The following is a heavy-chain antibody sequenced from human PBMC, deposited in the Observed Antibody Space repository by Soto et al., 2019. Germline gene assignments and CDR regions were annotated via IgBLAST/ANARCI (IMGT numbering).Heavy chain of an antibody. CDR3: ARVRGAPGYYSPGDY. V-gene: IGHV4-34*01. CDR1: VGFFSGYY. J-gene: IGHJ4*02. Sequence: QVQLQQWCAGLLKPSETLSLTCAVYVGFFSGYYWSWSRQPPGKGLARIGEINNSGSTNYNPSLTTRVTILVDTAKNHFSLKLRSVTAADTAVYYCARVRGAPGYYSPGDYWGQGALVTVSS. D-gene: IGHD3-9*01. CDR2: INNSGST.